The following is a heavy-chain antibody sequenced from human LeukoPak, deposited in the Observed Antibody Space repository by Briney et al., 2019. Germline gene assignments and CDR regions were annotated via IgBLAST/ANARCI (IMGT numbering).Heavy chain of an antibody. V-gene: IGHV4-59*01. CDR3: AGLRGTAIGI. CDR2: IYYSGST. CDR1: GGSISSYY. J-gene: IGHJ4*02. Sequence: PSETLSLTCTVSGGSISSYYWSWIRQPPGKGLEWIGYIYYSGSTNYNPSLKSRVTISVDTSKNQFSLKLSSVTAADTAVYYCAGLRGTAIGIRGQGTLVTVSS. D-gene: IGHD5-18*01.